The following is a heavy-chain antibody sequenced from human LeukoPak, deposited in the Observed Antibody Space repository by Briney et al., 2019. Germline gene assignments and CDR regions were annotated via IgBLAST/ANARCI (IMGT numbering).Heavy chain of an antibody. CDR3: VGNYDILTGYCSFDY. CDR1: GFTFSNAW. V-gene: IGHV3-15*01. J-gene: IGHJ4*02. CDR2: IKSKTDGGTT. D-gene: IGHD3-9*01. Sequence: GGSLRLSCAASGFTFSNAWMSWVRQAPGKGLEWVGRIKSKTDGGTTDYAAPVKGRFTISRDDSKNTLYLQMNSLETEDTAVYYCVGNYDILTGYCSFDYWGQGTLVTVSS.